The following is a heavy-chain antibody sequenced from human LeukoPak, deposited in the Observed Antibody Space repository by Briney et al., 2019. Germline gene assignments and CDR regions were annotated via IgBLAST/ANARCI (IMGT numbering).Heavy chain of an antibody. D-gene: IGHD3-16*01. J-gene: IGHJ4*02. CDR3: ASLGGGGSTFDY. Sequence: PSETLSLTCTVSGGSISSYYWSWLRQPPGKGLEWIGYIYYSGSTNYNPSLKSRVTISVDTSENQFSLKLSSVTAADTAVYYCASLGGGGSTFDYWGQGTLVTVSS. V-gene: IGHV4-59*01. CDR2: IYYSGST. CDR1: GGSISSYY.